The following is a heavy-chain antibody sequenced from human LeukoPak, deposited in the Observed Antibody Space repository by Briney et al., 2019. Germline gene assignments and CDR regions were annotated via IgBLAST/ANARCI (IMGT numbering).Heavy chain of an antibody. CDR2: IRAKTHVGTA. Sequence: GGSLRLSCTASGFNFGDYNMNWVRQAPGKGLGWVGYIRAKTHVGTADYAASVKGRFTISRDDSKSIAYLQMPGLDSEDTAVYYCTRGQLYPYGPEFDFWGQGTLVTVSS. CDR3: TRGQLYPYGPEFDF. CDR1: GFNFGDYN. J-gene: IGHJ4*02. V-gene: IGHV3-49*04. D-gene: IGHD3-10*01.